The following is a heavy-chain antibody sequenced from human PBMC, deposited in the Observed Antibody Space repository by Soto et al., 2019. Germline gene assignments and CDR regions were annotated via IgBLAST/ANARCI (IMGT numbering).Heavy chain of an antibody. CDR3: AGGPRPSSAGTGAY. V-gene: IGHV3-74*01. D-gene: IGHD1-1*01. J-gene: IGHJ1*01. CDR1: GFDSSYYW. CDR2: IDPDGTTT. Sequence: GGSLRLSCALSGFDSSYYWIQWFRQSPGKGLEWVSRIDPDGTTTNYADSVKGRFSVSRDNAKKTIYLQMNSLTADDTALYYCAGGPRPSSAGTGAYWGQGTLVTVSS.